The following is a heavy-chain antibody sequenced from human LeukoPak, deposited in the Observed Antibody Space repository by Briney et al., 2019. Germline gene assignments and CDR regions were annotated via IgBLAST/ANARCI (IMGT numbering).Heavy chain of an antibody. Sequence: PGGSLRLSCAASGFTVSSNYMSWVRQAPGKGLEWVSVIYSGGSTYYADSVEGRFTISRDNSKNTLYLQMNSLRAEDTAVYYCAREYYYDSSGYYYVQAFDIWGQGTMVTVSS. J-gene: IGHJ3*02. D-gene: IGHD3-22*01. V-gene: IGHV3-53*01. CDR1: GFTVSSNY. CDR3: AREYYYDSSGYYYVQAFDI. CDR2: IYSGGST.